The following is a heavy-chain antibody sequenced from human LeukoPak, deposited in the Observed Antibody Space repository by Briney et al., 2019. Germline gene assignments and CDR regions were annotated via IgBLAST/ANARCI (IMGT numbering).Heavy chain of an antibody. CDR1: GYSFTSYY. V-gene: IGHV1-46*01. Sequence: VASVKVSCKASGYSFTSYYMHWVRQAPGQGLEWMGIINPSGGSTSYAQKFQGRVTMTRDMSTSTVYMELSSLRSEDTAVYYCARDQRRVSHFDYWGQGTLVTVSS. J-gene: IGHJ4*02. CDR2: INPSGGST. CDR3: ARDQRRVSHFDY. D-gene: IGHD3-10*01.